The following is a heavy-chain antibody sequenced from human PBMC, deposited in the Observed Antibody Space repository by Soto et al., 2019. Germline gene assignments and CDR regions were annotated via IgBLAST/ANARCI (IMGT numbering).Heavy chain of an antibody. CDR2: IYSGGST. D-gene: IGHD2-2*01. J-gene: IGHJ6*02. Sequence: PSETLSLTCTVSGVSVSSDTHSWSWIRQTPGKRLEWIGFIYSGGSTKNPSLRSRVTMSVDTSKNQFSLKLRSVIVADTAVYHCARFVRSCSATTCSTRADVWGQGITVTVSS. V-gene: IGHV4-61*01. CDR1: GVSVSSDTHS. CDR3: ARFVRSCSATTCSTRADV.